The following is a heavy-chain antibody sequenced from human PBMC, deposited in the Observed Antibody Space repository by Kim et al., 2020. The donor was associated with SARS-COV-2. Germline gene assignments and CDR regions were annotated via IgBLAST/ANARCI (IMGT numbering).Heavy chain of an antibody. Sequence: SETLSLTCTVSGGSISSGGYYWSWIRQHPGKGLEWIGYIYYSGSTYYNPSLKSRVTISVDTSKNQFSLKLSSVTAADTAVYYCAREVIVGALLGPNWFDPWGQGTLVTVSS. J-gene: IGHJ5*02. CDR3: AREVIVGALLGPNWFDP. D-gene: IGHD1-26*01. CDR1: GGSISSGGYY. CDR2: IYYSGST. V-gene: IGHV4-31*03.